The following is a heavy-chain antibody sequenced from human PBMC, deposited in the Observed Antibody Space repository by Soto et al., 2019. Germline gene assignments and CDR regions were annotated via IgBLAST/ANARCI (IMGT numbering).Heavy chain of an antibody. J-gene: IGHJ5*01. CDR1: GFTLSTYA. CDR3: ASGGYNNWFDS. D-gene: IGHD3-16*01. CDR2: ITGSGGST. Sequence: PGGSLRLSCVASGFTLSTYAMSWVRQAPGKGLEWVSGITGSGGSTYYADSVKGRFTISRDNAKNSLSLQMNSLRAEDSAIYYCASGGYNNWFDSWGQGTLVTVSS. V-gene: IGHV3-23*01.